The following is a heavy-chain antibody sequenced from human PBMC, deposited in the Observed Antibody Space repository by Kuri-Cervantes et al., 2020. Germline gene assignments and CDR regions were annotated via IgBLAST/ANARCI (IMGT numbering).Heavy chain of an antibody. Sequence: GGSLRLSCAASGFTFSSCGMHWVRQAPGKGLEWVAVISYDGSNKYYADSVKGRFTISRDNSKNTLYLQMNSLRAEDTAVYYCAGAVAGTCWGQGTLVTVSS. CDR3: AGAVAGTC. D-gene: IGHD6-19*01. V-gene: IGHV3-30*03. CDR2: ISYDGSNK. J-gene: IGHJ4*02. CDR1: GFTFSSCG.